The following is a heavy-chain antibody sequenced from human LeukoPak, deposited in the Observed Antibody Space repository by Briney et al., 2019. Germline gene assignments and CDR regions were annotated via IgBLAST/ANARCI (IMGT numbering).Heavy chain of an antibody. CDR1: GFTFRSHA. Sequence: GGSLRLSCAASGFTFRSHAMSWARQAPGKGLEWVGRIKSKPDGGTTDYAAPVKGRFIISRDDSKNTLYLQMSSLKTEDTAVYYCITRLVGATKEDYWGQGTLVTVSS. V-gene: IGHV3-15*01. CDR3: ITRLVGATKEDY. D-gene: IGHD1-26*01. J-gene: IGHJ4*02. CDR2: IKSKPDGGTT.